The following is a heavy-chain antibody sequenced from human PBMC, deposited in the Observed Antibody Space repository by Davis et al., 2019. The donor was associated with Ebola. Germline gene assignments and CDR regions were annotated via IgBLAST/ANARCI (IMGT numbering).Heavy chain of an antibody. CDR2: ISGSGGST. CDR3: ARGPPNTVTLQY. Sequence: PGGSLRLSCAASGFTFSSYAMSWVRQAPGKGLEWVSAISGSGGSTFYADSVKGRFTISRDISKNTLYLHMNSLRAEDTAMYYCARGPPNTVTLQYWGQGTLVTVSS. CDR1: GFTFSSYA. J-gene: IGHJ4*02. V-gene: IGHV3-23*01. D-gene: IGHD4-17*01.